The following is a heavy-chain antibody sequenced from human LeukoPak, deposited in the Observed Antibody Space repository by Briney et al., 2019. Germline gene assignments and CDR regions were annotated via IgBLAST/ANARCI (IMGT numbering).Heavy chain of an antibody. D-gene: IGHD6-19*01. CDR2: IIPIFGTA. V-gene: IGHV1-69*13. CDR3: ARATVAGNERYYYYYYGMDV. CDR1: GGTFSSYA. Sequence: ASVKVSCKASGGTFSSYAISWLRQAPGQGLEWMGGIIPIFGTANYAQKFQGRVTITADESTSTAYMELSSLRSEDTAVYYCARATVAGNERYYYYYYGMDVWGQGTTVTVSS. J-gene: IGHJ6*02.